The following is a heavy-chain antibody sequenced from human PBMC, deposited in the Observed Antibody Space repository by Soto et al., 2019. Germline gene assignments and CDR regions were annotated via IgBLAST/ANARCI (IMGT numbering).Heavy chain of an antibody. D-gene: IGHD3-3*02. J-gene: IGHJ4*02. CDR3: VRDRTTFTLFDS. CDR2: ISTDGTTI. Sequence: EVQLVESGGGLVQPGGSLRLSCAASGFSFTSYWMHWVRQAPGKGLEWISRISTDGTTIGFAASVRGRVTASRDNAKNPVYLQLNSLSVDVTGVYYCVRDRTTFTLFDSWGQGTLVTVSS. V-gene: IGHV3-74*01. CDR1: GFSFTSYW.